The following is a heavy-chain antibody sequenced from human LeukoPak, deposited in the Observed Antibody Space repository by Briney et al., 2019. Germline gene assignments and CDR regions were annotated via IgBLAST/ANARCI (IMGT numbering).Heavy chain of an antibody. CDR1: GFTFSNTW. V-gene: IGHV3-15*01. CDR3: ATLTVRGVINI. Sequence: GGSLRLSCAASGFTFSNTWMNWVRQAPGKGQEWAGRIQRKTDGGTTEYAAPVKGRFTISRNDSKTTLYLQMNSLKTEDTAVYYCATLTVRGVINIWGQGTLVTVSS. D-gene: IGHD3-10*01. J-gene: IGHJ4*02. CDR2: IQRKTDGGTT.